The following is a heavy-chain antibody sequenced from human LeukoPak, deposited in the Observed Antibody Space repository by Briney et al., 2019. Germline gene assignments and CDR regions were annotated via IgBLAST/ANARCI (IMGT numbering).Heavy chain of an antibody. Sequence: GGSLRLSCAASGFTFSNYWMTWVRQAPGKGLEWVSAISGSGGSTYYADSVKGRFTISRDNSKNTLYLQMNSLRAEDTAVYYCAKGMSQWLVPGDPVDYWGQGTLVTVSS. CDR3: AKGMSQWLVPGDPVDY. CDR2: ISGSGGST. D-gene: IGHD6-19*01. J-gene: IGHJ4*02. CDR1: GFTFSNYW. V-gene: IGHV3-23*01.